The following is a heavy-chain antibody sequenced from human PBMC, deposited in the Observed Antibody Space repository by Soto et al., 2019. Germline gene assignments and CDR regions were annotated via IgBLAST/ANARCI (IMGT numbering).Heavy chain of an antibody. V-gene: IGHV1-69*02. CDR1: GGTFSSYT. CDR2: IIPILGIA. Sequence: QVQLVQSGAEVKKPGSSVKVSCKASGGTFSSYTISWVRKAHGHGLEWMGRIIPILGIANYAQKFQGRVTITADKSTSSAYLELSSLRSEDTAVYYCANRSYDLFDYWGQGTLVTVAS. J-gene: IGHJ4*02. D-gene: IGHD3-3*01. CDR3: ANRSYDLFDY.